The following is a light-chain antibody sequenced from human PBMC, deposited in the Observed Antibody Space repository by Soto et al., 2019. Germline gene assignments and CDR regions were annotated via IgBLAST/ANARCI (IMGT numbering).Light chain of an antibody. CDR1: QPISSHNY. V-gene: IGKV3-20*01. CDR3: QQYDNSPLT. J-gene: IGKJ4*01. Sequence: EIVLTQSPGTLSLSPGERATLSCRASQPISSHNYLAWYQQKPGQAPRVRIYGASRRATGISDRFSGSGSGTDFTLTISRLEPEDFAVYYCQQYDNSPLTFGGGTKVEIK. CDR2: GAS.